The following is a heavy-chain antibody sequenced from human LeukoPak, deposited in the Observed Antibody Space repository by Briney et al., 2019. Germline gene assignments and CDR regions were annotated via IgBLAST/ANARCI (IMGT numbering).Heavy chain of an antibody. J-gene: IGHJ4*02. Sequence: GGSLRLSCAASGFTFSSYSMNWVRQAPGKGLEWVSSISSSSSYIYYADSVKGRFTISRDNSKNTLYLQMNSLRAEDTAVYYCAKDSYSSGFNFDYWGQGTLVTVSS. D-gene: IGHD6-19*01. CDR2: ISSSSSYI. V-gene: IGHV3-21*01. CDR3: AKDSYSSGFNFDY. CDR1: GFTFSSYS.